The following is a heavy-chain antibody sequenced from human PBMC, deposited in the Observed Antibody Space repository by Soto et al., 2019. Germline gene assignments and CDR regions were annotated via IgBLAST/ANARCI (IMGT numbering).Heavy chain of an antibody. CDR1: GYTLTELS. Sequence: ASVKVSCKVSGYTLTELSMHWVRQAPGKGIEWMGGFDPEDGETIYAQKFRGRVTMTEDTSTDTAYMELSSLRSEDTAVYYCATEGSAAAHHTNSNALDIWGQGTMVTVSS. CDR2: FDPEDGET. J-gene: IGHJ3*02. D-gene: IGHD2-15*01. V-gene: IGHV1-24*01. CDR3: ATEGSAAAHHTNSNALDI.